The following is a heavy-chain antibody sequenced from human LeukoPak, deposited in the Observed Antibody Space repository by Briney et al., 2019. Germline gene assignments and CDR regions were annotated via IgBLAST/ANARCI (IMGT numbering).Heavy chain of an antibody. CDR1: GLTFSSNA. CDR3: AKRSYGWYWDY. V-gene: IGHV3-23*01. Sequence: TGGSVRLSCAASGLTFSSNAMSWVRKAPGKGLEWVSGISGSGGSTYYADSVKGRFTISRDNSKNTLYLQMNSLRAEDTAVHYCAKRSYGWYWDYWGQGTLVTVSS. CDR2: ISGSGGST. J-gene: IGHJ4*01. D-gene: IGHD6-19*01.